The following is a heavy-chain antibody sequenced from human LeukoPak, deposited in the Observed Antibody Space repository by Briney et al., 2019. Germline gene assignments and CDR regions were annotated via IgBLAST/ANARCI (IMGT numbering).Heavy chain of an antibody. CDR2: INPNSGGT. CDR1: GYTFTDYY. D-gene: IGHD2-2*01. Sequence: GPSVKVSCKVSGYTFTDYYTHWVRHPHGQGLEWMAWINPNSGGTYYAQNFHDRITLTRDTSISTAYMELSRLRSGDTAIYYCARANALYCSSTSCLFDYWGQGTLVTVSS. J-gene: IGHJ4*02. V-gene: IGHV1-2*02. CDR3: ARANALYCSSTSCLFDY.